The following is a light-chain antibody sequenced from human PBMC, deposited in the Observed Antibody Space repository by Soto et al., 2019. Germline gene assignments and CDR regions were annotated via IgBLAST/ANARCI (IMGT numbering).Light chain of an antibody. CDR2: KAS. CDR3: QQYNSYSPT. CDR1: QSISSW. V-gene: IGKV1-5*03. J-gene: IGKJ4*01. Sequence: DIQMTQSPSTLSASVGDRVTITCRASQSISSWLAWYQQKPGKAPKILIYKASSLESGVPSRFSGSGSGTEFPLTISSLQPDDFATYYCQQYNSYSPTFGGGTKVEIK.